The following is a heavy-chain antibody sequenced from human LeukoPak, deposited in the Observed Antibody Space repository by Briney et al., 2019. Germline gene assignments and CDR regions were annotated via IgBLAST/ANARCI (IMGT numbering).Heavy chain of an antibody. Sequence: ASVKVSCKASGYTFTSYGISWVRQAPGQGLEWMGWISAYNGNTNYAQKLQGRVTMTTDTSTSTAYMELRSLRSEDTAVYYCARSESRMRDYYDSSGYPFDYWGQGTLVTVSS. CDR2: ISAYNGNT. D-gene: IGHD3-22*01. V-gene: IGHV1-18*01. CDR1: GYTFTSYG. J-gene: IGHJ4*02. CDR3: ARSESRMRDYYDSSGYPFDY.